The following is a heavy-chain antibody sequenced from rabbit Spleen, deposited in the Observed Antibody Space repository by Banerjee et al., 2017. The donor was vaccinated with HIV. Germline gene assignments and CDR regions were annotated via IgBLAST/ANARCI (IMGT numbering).Heavy chain of an antibody. CDR1: GFSFGDRDV. D-gene: IGHD1-1*01. CDR2: INVATGKP. J-gene: IGHJ4*01. V-gene: IGHV1S45*01. CDR3: ARDLVGVIGWNFYL. Sequence: QEQLGESGGDLVKPEGSLTLTCTASGFSFGDRDVMCWVRQAPGKGLEWIACINVATGKPVYATWAKGRFTISRTSSTTVTLRMTSLTAADTATYFCARDLVGVIGWNFYLWGQGTLVTVS.